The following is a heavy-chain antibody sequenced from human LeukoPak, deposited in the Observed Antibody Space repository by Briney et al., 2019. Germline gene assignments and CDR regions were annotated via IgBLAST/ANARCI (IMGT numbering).Heavy chain of an antibody. Sequence: SETLSLTCTVSGDSISNYYWNWIRQPPGKGLEWIGYIYYTGSTNYNPSLKSRVTMSVDTSKNQFALNLKSVTPEDTAVYYCAKGDFWSGYYQAHFDYWGQGTLVTVSS. CDR3: AKGDFWSGYYQAHFDY. J-gene: IGHJ4*02. D-gene: IGHD3-3*01. CDR1: GDSISNYY. CDR2: IYYTGST. V-gene: IGHV4-59*01.